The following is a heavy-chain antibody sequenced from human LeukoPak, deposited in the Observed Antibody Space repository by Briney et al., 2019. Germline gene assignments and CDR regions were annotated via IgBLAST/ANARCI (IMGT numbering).Heavy chain of an antibody. CDR1: GGTFSSYA. CDR3: ARSYLEDYYYYGMNV. Sequence: ASVKVSCKASGGTFSSYAISWVRQAPGQGLEWMGWISAYNGNTNYAQKLQGRVTMTTDTSTSTAYMELRSLRSDDTAVYYCARSYLEDYYYYGMNVWGQGTTVTVSS. D-gene: IGHD1-26*01. J-gene: IGHJ6*02. V-gene: IGHV1-18*01. CDR2: ISAYNGNT.